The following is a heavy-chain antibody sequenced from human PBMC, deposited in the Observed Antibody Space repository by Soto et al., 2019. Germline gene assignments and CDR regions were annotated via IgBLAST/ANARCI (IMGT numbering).Heavy chain of an antibody. D-gene: IGHD3-3*01. CDR3: ARDKRDFRFLDLSYYFHS. Sequence: QVQLVESGGGVVQPGRSLRLSCAASGFTFSSCAMHWVRQAPGKGLEWVALISYDGSNKYYADSVKGRFTISRDNSKNPLYLQMNSLRAEDTAVYYCARDKRDFRFLDLSYYFHSCGQGTLVTVSS. V-gene: IGHV3-30-3*01. CDR2: ISYDGSNK. CDR1: GFTFSSCA. J-gene: IGHJ4*02.